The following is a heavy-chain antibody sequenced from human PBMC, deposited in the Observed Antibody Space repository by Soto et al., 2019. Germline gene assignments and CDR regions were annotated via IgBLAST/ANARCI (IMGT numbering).Heavy chain of an antibody. J-gene: IGHJ4*02. V-gene: IGHV1-69*13. CDR1: GGTLSSYA. D-gene: IGHD3-22*01. CDR3: ARDQKRPGDYYHSSGYIDY. CDR2: IIPIFGTA. Sequence: SVKVSCKASGGTLSSYAISWVRQAPGQGLEWMGGIIPIFGTANYAQKFQGRVTITADESTSTAYMELSSLRSEDTAVYYCARDQKRPGDYYHSSGYIDYRGQGTLVTVSS.